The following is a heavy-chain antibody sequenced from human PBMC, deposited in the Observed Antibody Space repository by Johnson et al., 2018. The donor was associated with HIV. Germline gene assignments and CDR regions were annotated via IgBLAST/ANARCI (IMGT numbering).Heavy chain of an antibody. Sequence: QVQLVESGGGVVQPGRSLRLSCAASGFTFSSYAMHWVRQAPGKGLEWVAVISYDGSKKYYADSVKGRFTISRDNSKNTLYLQMNSLRAEDTAVYYCAKPPFYAFDIWGQGTMVTVSS. D-gene: IGHD1-14*01. CDR1: GFTFSSYA. CDR2: ISYDGSKK. V-gene: IGHV3-30*04. J-gene: IGHJ3*02. CDR3: AKPPFYAFDI.